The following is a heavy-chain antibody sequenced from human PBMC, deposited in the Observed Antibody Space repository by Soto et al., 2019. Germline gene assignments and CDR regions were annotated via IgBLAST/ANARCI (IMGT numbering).Heavy chain of an antibody. D-gene: IGHD3-16*02. J-gene: IGHJ4*02. CDR1: GRTFSSYA. Sequence: SVKVSCKASGRTFSSYAISWVRQAPGQGLEWMGGIIPIFGTANYAQKFQGRVTITADKSTSTAYMELGSLRSEDTAVYYCAREQLMITFGGVIAQEYYFDYWGQGTLVTVS. CDR3: AREQLMITFGGVIAQEYYFDY. V-gene: IGHV1-69*06. CDR2: IIPIFGTA.